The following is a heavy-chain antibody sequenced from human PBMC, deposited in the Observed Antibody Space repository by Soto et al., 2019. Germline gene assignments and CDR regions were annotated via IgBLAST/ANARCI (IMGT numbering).Heavy chain of an antibody. J-gene: IGHJ1*01. V-gene: IGHV3-23*01. CDR2: ISGSGGST. Sequence: GGSLRLSCAASGFTFSSYAMSWVRQAPGKGLEWVSAISGSGGSTYYADSVKGRFTISRDNSKNTLYLQMNSLRAEDTAVYYCANDSVPGIAVAGKEFQYWGQGTLVTVSS. CDR1: GFTFSSYA. CDR3: ANDSVPGIAVAGKEFQY. D-gene: IGHD6-19*01.